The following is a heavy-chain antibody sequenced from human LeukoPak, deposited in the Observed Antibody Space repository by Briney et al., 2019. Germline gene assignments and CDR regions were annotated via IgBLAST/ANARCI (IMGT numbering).Heavy chain of an antibody. V-gene: IGHV4-30-4*01. CDR1: GGSISSGSYY. CDR2: IYYSGST. J-gene: IGHJ4*02. CDR3: AREIWLRDGYKSAFDY. D-gene: IGHD5-24*01. Sequence: SQTLSLTCTVSGGSISSGSYYWSWIRQPPGKGLEWIGYIYYSGSTYYNPSPKSRVTISVDTSKNQFSLKLSSVTAADTAVYYCAREIWLRDGYKSAFDYWGQGTLVTVSS.